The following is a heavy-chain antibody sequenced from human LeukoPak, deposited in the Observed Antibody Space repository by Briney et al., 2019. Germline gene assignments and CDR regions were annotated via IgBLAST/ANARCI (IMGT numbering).Heavy chain of an antibody. CDR2: IYHSGST. CDR1: GGSISSSNW. Sequence: SGTLSLTCAVSGGSISSSNWWSWVRQPPGKGLEWIGEIYHSGSTNYNPSLKSRVTISVDKSKNQFSLKLSSVTAADTAVYYCARVGLPRYFDWSRRVNWFDPWGQGTLVTVSS. V-gene: IGHV4-4*02. D-gene: IGHD3-9*01. CDR3: ARVGLPRYFDWSRRVNWFDP. J-gene: IGHJ5*02.